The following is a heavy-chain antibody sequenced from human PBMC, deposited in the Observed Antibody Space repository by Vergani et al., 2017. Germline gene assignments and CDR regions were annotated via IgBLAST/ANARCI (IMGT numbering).Heavy chain of an antibody. Sequence: EVQLLESGGGLAQPGGSLRLSCAASGFTFRNYAMTWVRQAPGKGLEWVSSISGNNDDVYYADSVKGRFTISRDNAKNSLYLDMSSLRAEDTAAYYCAKGVYCSSTSCYEGRGYYYGMGVWGQGTTVTFSS. D-gene: IGHD2-2*01. CDR1: GFTFRNYA. CDR3: AKGVYCSSTSCYEGRGYYYGMGV. CDR2: ISGNNDDV. V-gene: IGHV3-21*01. J-gene: IGHJ6*02.